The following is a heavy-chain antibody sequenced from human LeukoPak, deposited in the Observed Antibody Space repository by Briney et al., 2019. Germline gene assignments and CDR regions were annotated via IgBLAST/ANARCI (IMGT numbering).Heavy chain of an antibody. CDR3: ARDLGAHVGLDLDY. CDR2: ISGSSSDT. J-gene: IGHJ4*02. D-gene: IGHD3-16*01. CDR1: GFTFNDYY. Sequence: GGSLRLSCAASGFTFNDYYMSWIRQAPGKGLEWVSYISGSSSDTNYADSVKGRFTISRDNAKKSMYLQMNNLRAEDTALYYCARDLGAHVGLDLDYWGQGTLVTVSS. V-gene: IGHV3-11*06.